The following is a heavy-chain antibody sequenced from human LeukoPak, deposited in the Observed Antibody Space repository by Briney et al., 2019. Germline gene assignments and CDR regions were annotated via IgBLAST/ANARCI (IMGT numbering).Heavy chain of an antibody. V-gene: IGHV4-4*07. J-gene: IGHJ6*03. D-gene: IGHD3-22*01. CDR1: GGSIGSYY. Sequence: SETLSLTCTVSGGSIGSYYWSWIRQPAGKGREWIGRIYTSGSTNYNPSLKSRVSMSVDTSKNQFSLKLSSVTAADTAVYYCARGYMKSSGYYRYPYYYYYMDVWGKGTTVTVSS. CDR2: IYTSGST. CDR3: ARGYMKSSGYYRYPYYYYYMDV.